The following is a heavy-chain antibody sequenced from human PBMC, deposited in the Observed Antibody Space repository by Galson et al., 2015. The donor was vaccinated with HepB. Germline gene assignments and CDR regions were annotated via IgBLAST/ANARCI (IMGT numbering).Heavy chain of an antibody. J-gene: IGHJ4*02. V-gene: IGHV3-23*01. CDR1: GFTFSNYA. CDR3: AKMRGGGYGSWFLFEY. Sequence: SLRLSCAASGFTFSNYAMSWVRQAPGKGLEWVSVISSSGGSTYYADSVKGRFSISRDNSKNTLYVQMNSLRVEDTAIYYCAKMRGGGYGSWFLFEYWGQGTLVTVSS. CDR2: ISSSGGST. D-gene: IGHD6-13*01.